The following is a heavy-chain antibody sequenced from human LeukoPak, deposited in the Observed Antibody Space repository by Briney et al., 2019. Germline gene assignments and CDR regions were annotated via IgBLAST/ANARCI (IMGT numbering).Heavy chain of an antibody. CDR2: ISGSGGST. J-gene: IGHJ4*02. V-gene: IGHV3-23*01. CDR1: GFTFSSYG. CDR3: AKDDAWLQYGD. D-gene: IGHD5-24*01. Sequence: GGSLRLSCAASGFTFSSYGMSWVRQAPGKGLEWVSAISGSGGSTYYADSVKGRFTISRDNSKNTLYLQMNSLRAEDAAVYYCAKDDAWLQYGDWGRGTLVTVSS.